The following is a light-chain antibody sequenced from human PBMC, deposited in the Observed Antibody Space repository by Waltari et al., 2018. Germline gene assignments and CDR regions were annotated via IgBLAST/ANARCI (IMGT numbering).Light chain of an antibody. Sequence: DTQMTQSQSSLSASVGARVTLTCRASQSISSYLNWYQQKPGKAPKLLIYAASSLQSGVPSRFSGSGSGTDFTLTISSLQPEDFATYYCQQSYSTPYTFGQGTKLEIK. CDR3: QQSYSTPYT. V-gene: IGKV1-39*01. CDR1: QSISSY. J-gene: IGKJ2*01. CDR2: AAS.